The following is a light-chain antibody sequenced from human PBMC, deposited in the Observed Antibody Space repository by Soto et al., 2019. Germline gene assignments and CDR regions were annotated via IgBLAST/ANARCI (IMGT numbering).Light chain of an antibody. CDR3: QQYGTSPGT. J-gene: IGKJ1*01. V-gene: IGKV3-20*01. CDR1: DSASNY. CDR2: GAS. Sequence: ITQSPATLPLPPGQRATLSCRASDSASNYLAWYQQKPGQAPRLLVYGASSRATGIQDRFSGSGSGTDFTLTISRLQPEDFAVYYCQQYGTSPGTFGQGTKVDIK.